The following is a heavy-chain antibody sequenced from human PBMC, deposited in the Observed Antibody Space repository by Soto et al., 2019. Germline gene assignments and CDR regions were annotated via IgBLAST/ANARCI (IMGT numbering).Heavy chain of an antibody. D-gene: IGHD3-10*02. CDR2: ISFNGINT. V-gene: IGHV3-30-3*01. Sequence: QVQLVESGGGVVQPGRSLRLSCAGSGFTFSDYAMHWVRQAPGRGPEWLALISFNGINTYYADSVKGRFTISRDNSKGTLYLQMNTLRAEDTAVYYCARYVSGFEYFDLWGQGTLVTISS. CDR3: ARYVSGFEYFDL. J-gene: IGHJ4*02. CDR1: GFTFSDYA.